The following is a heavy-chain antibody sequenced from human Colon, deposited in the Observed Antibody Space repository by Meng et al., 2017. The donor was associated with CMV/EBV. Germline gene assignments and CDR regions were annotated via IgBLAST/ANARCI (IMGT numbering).Heavy chain of an antibody. Sequence: GESLKISCAASGFTFSTYGMHWVRQAPGKGLEWVAFIQFDGTKRYYTDSVKGRFTISRDNSKNTLYLQMNSLRAEDTAVYFCAKDQARFNFYGMDVWGQGTTVTVSS. CDR1: GFTFSTYG. J-gene: IGHJ6*02. CDR2: IQFDGTKR. D-gene: IGHD1-20*01. CDR3: AKDQARFNFYGMDV. V-gene: IGHV3-30*02.